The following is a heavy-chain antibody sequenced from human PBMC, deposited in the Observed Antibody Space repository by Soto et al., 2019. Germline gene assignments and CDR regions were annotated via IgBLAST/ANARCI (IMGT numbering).Heavy chain of an antibody. CDR2: IYYSGST. J-gene: IGHJ4*02. Sequence: SETLSLTCTVSGGSISSGDYYWSWIRQPPGKGLEWIGYIYYSGSTYYNPSLKSRVGMTVDRSKNQFSLNLNSVTDADTALYYCARWVEVSLDYFDSWGQGIPVTVSS. V-gene: IGHV4-30-4*02. CDR1: GGSISSGDYY. CDR3: ARWVEVSLDYFDS. D-gene: IGHD2-15*01.